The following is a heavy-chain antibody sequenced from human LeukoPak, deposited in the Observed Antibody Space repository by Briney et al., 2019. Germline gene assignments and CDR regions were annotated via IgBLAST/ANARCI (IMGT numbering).Heavy chain of an antibody. CDR2: LYYTGNT. CDR1: GGSISSSSYY. D-gene: IGHD3-22*01. Sequence: SETLSLTCTVSGGSISSSSYYWGWIRQPPGKGLEWIGFLYYTGNTYYNPSLKSRVTISPDTSNNHLSLRLTSVTAADTAVYYCARFAYYFQIDFWGQGAQATVSS. V-gene: IGHV4-39*07. J-gene: IGHJ4*02. CDR3: ARFAYYFQIDF.